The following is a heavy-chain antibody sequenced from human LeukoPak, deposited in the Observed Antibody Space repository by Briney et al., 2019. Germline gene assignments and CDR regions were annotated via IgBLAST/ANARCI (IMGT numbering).Heavy chain of an antibody. D-gene: IGHD6-19*01. J-gene: IGHJ3*02. CDR2: IYYSGST. CDR1: GGSISSSSYY. V-gene: IGHV4-39*01. CDR3: AATIAVAGRYAFDI. Sequence: SETLSLTCTVSGGSISSSSYYWGWIRQPPGTGLEWIGSIYYSGSTYYNPSLKSRVTISVDTSKNQFSLKLSSVTAADTAVYYCAATIAVAGRYAFDIWGQGTMVTVSS.